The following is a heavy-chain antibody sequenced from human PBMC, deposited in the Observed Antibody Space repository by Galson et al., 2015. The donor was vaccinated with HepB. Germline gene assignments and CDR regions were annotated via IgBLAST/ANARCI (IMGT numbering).Heavy chain of an antibody. J-gene: IGHJ5*02. CDR1: GYTFTSYA. Sequence: SVKVSCKASGYTFTSYAMHWVRQAPGQRLEWMGWINAGNGNTKYSQKFQGRVTITRDTSASTAYMELSSLRSEDTAVYYCARPRGYNWNAYPFDPWGQGTLVTVSS. CDR3: ARPRGYNWNAYPFDP. D-gene: IGHD1-20*01. V-gene: IGHV1-3*01. CDR2: INAGNGNT.